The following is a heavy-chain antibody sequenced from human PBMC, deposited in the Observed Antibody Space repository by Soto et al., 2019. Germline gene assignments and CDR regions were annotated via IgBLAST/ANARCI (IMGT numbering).Heavy chain of an antibody. D-gene: IGHD1-26*01. CDR1: GFNFSPYF. CDR3: VRDRGTPDFFDI. Sequence: EAHLVESGGGLPQPGGSLRLSCVASGFNFSPYFMAWVRQGPGRGLEWVSHIKGDGTTTAYADSVRGRFIIYRDNGRNTLFLHMNRLRDEDTAVIYCVRDRGTPDFFDILGQGTTVIVAS. J-gene: IGHJ3*02. CDR2: IKGDGTTT. V-gene: IGHV3-74*01.